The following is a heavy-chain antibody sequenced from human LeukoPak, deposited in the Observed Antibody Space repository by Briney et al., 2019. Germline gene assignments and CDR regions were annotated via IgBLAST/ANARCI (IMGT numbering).Heavy chain of an antibody. CDR2: ISGSGGST. D-gene: IGHD3-3*01. CDR1: GFTFSSYA. Sequence: QTGGSLRLSCAASGFTFSSYAMSWVRQAPGKGLEWVSAISGSGGSTYYADSVKGRFTISRDNSKNTLYLQMNSLRAEDTAVYYCAKAYYDFWSGYDYWGQGTLVTVSS. CDR3: AKAYYDFWSGYDY. J-gene: IGHJ4*02. V-gene: IGHV3-23*01.